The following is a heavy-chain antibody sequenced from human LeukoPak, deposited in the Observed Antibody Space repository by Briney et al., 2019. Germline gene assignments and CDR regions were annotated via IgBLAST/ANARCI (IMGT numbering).Heavy chain of an antibody. V-gene: IGHV3-30*18. J-gene: IGHJ4*02. Sequence: GGSLRLSCAASGFTFSSYAMHWVRQAPGKGLEWVAVILHDGRNKYYADSVKGRFTISRDNAKNSLYLQMDSLRAEDTAVYYCANSLIGPFDYWGQGTLVTVSS. CDR3: ANSLIGPFDY. CDR1: GFTFSSYA. CDR2: ILHDGRNK.